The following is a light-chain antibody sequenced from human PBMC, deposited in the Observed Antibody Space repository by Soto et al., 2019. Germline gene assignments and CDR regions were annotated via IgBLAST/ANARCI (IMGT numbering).Light chain of an antibody. CDR3: QQRYVWLT. Sequence: IVLTQSPATLSLSPGERATLSCRAGQSIGTFLAWYQQKSGQAPRLLIYDASNRATGTPARFSGSGSGTDFTLTISSPEPEDSALYYCQQRYVWLTFGGGTKVDIK. CDR1: QSIGTF. V-gene: IGKV3-11*01. CDR2: DAS. J-gene: IGKJ4*01.